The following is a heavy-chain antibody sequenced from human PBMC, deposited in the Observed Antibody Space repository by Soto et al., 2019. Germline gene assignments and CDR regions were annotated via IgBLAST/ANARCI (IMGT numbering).Heavy chain of an antibody. V-gene: IGHV3-74*01. J-gene: IGHJ4*02. CDR3: SRGGGFSGNYL. CDR1: GFSFSDYW. D-gene: IGHD1-26*01. CDR2: IDTDGSTT. Sequence: EVQLVESGGGLVQPGGSLRLSCAASGFSFSDYWMHWVRQAPGKGLVWVSCIDTDGSTTTYADSVKGRFTISRDNVKNTLYLQMDSLRAEDTAWYYCSRGGGFSGNYLGGQGTLVTVSS.